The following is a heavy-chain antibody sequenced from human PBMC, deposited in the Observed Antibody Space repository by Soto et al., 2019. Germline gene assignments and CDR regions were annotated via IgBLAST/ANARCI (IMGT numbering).Heavy chain of an antibody. CDR1: GGSISSGGYY. CDR3: ARVSTMVRGVTSYYYGMDV. J-gene: IGHJ6*02. Sequence: LSLTCTVSGGSISSGGYYWSWIRQHPGTGLEWIGYIYYSGSTYYNPSLKSRVTISVDTSKNQFSLKLSSVTAADTAVYYCARVSTMVRGVTSYYYGMDVWGQGTTVTVSS. V-gene: IGHV4-31*03. CDR2: IYYSGST. D-gene: IGHD3-10*01.